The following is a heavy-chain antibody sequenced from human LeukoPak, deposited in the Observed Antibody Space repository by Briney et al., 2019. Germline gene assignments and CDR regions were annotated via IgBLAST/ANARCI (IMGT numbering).Heavy chain of an antibody. D-gene: IGHD2-15*01. CDR3: ARGRGGDVVVILYYFDY. CDR2: INHSGST. J-gene: IGHJ4*02. Sequence: GSLRLSCAASGFTFSRYWMNWVRQAPGKGLEWIGEINHSGSTNYNPSLKSRVTISVDTSKNQFSLKLSSVTAADTAVYYCARGRGGDVVVILYYFDYWGQGTLVTVSS. V-gene: IGHV4-34*01. CDR1: GFTFSRYW.